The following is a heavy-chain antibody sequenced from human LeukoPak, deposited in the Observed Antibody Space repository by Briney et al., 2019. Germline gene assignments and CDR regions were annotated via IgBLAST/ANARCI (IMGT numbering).Heavy chain of an antibody. CDR2: IGTAGDT. V-gene: IGHV3-13*01. D-gene: IGHD3-10*01. J-gene: IGHJ6*03. CDR1: GFTFSSYD. CDR3: ARDPHSITMVRGVINHYYYMDV. Sequence: GGSLRLSCAASGFTFSSYDMHWVRQATGKGLEWVSAIGTAGDTYYPGSVKGRFTISRDNSKNTLYLQMNSLRAEDTAVYYCARDPHSITMVRGVINHYYYMDVWGKGTTVTVSS.